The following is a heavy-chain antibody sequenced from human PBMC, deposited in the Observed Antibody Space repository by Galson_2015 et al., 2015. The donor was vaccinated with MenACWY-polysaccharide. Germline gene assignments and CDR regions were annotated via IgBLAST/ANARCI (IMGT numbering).Heavy chain of an antibody. Sequence: TLSLTCTVSSGSIRSRGHHWGWIRQPPGKGLEWIGIVYYSGNTYYNPSLESRVTISVDTSKNQFSLKLNSVTAADTALYYCARAPTPYCSSTSCFNKYAFDIWGQGTMVTVSS. CDR2: VYYSGNT. J-gene: IGHJ3*02. V-gene: IGHV4-39*01. CDR3: ARAPTPYCSSTSCFNKYAFDI. D-gene: IGHD2-2*01. CDR1: SGSIRSRGHH.